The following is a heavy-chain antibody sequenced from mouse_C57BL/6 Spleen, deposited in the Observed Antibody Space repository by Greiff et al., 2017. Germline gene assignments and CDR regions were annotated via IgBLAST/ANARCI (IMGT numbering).Heavy chain of an antibody. V-gene: IGHV1-26*01. Sequence: EVQLQQSGPELVKPGASVKISCKASGYTFTDYYMNWVEQSHGKSLEWIGDINPNNGGTSYNQKFKGKATLTVDKSSSTAYMELRSLTSEDSAVYYCARGGSSALDYWGQGTTLTVSS. CDR1: GYTFTDYY. CDR3: ARGGSSALDY. CDR2: INPNNGGT. D-gene: IGHD3-2*02. J-gene: IGHJ2*01.